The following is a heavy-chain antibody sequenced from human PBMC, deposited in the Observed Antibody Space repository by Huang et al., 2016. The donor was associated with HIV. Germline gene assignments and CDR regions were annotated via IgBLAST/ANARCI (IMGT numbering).Heavy chain of an antibody. CDR3: AHSTDASAATFYFDF. V-gene: IGHV2-5*01. D-gene: IGHD6-25*01. Sequence: QITLGESGPAPVKPTQTLTLTCTFSGFSLTTTGVGVGWIRQPPGQALEWLAFIYSNGDGRYSPSLSSTKDTSKNQVVLTMTNMDPVDTATYYCAHSTDASAATFYFDFWGQGTLVAVSS. J-gene: IGHJ4*02. CDR1: GFSLTTTGVG. CDR2: IYSNGDG.